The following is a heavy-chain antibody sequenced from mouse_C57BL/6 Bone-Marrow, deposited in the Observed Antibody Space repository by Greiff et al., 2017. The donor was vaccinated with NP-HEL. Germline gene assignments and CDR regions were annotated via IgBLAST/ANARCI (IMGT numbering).Heavy chain of an antibody. CDR2: IYPGDGDT. CDR1: GYAFSSSW. V-gene: IGHV1-82*01. Sequence: QVQLQQSGPELVKPGASVKISCKASGYAFSSSWMNWVKQRPGKGLEWIGRIYPGDGDTNYNGKFKGKATLTADKSSSTTYMQLSSLTSEDSAVFFSAGYYGSCYYFDVWGTGTTVTVSS. J-gene: IGHJ1*03. D-gene: IGHD1-1*01. CDR3: AGYYGSCYYFDV.